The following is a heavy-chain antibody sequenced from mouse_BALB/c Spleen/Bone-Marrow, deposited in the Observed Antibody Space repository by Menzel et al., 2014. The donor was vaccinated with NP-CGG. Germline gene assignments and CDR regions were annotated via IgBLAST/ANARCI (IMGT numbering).Heavy chain of an antibody. Sequence: EVQLVESGTVLARPGASVKMSCKASGYTFNSYWMHWVKQRPGQGMEWIGAIYPGNSDTSYNQKFKGKAKLTAVTSTSTAYKELSSLTNEDFAVYYCTRVITAVLATRAMDYWGQGSSVTVSS. D-gene: IGHD1-1*01. CDR1: GYTFNSYW. J-gene: IGHJ4*01. CDR2: IYPGNSDT. V-gene: IGHV1-5*01. CDR3: TRVITAVLATRAMDY.